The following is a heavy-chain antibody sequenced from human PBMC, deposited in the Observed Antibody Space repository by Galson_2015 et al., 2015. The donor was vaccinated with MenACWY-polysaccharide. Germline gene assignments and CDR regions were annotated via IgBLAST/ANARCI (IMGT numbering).Heavy chain of an antibody. V-gene: IGHV3-23*01. D-gene: IGHD3-10*01. J-gene: IGHJ4*02. CDR3: AKGAAHYGSGNYYDY. CDR1: GFSFNSYA. CDR2: LSPSAGDT. Sequence: SLRLSCAASGFSFNSYAMRWVRQAPGKGLEWVSGLSPSAGDTFYADSVRGRFTISRDNSKNTLYLQMNSLRAEDTALYHCAKGAAHYGSGNYYDYWGQGTQVTVSS.